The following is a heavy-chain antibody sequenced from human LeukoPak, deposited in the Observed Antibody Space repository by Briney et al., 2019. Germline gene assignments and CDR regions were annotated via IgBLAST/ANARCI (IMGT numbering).Heavy chain of an antibody. D-gene: IGHD4-11*01. J-gene: IGHJ3*02. CDR3: ARGSYNAFDI. CDR1: GGSISSGGYS. V-gene: IGHV4-30-2*01. Sequence: SQTQSLTCAVSGGSISSGGYSWSWIRQPPGKGLEWIGYIYHSGSTYYNPSLKSRVTISVDRSKNQFSLKLSSVTAADTAVYYCARGSYNAFDIWGQGTMVTVSS. CDR2: IYHSGST.